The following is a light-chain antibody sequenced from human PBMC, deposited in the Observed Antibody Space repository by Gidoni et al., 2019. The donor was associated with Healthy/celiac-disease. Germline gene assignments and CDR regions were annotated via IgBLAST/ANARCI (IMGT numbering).Light chain of an antibody. J-gene: IGKJ1*01. CDR3: QQYYSFPLT. CDR2: AAS. CDR1: QGISSY. V-gene: IGKV1D-8*04. Sequence: VICMPHSPSLLSVSTGYRVILSCWMSQGISSYLAWYQQKPGKAPELLIYAASTLQSGVPSRFSGSGSGTDFTLTISSLQSEDFATYYCQQYYSFPLTFGQGTKVEIK.